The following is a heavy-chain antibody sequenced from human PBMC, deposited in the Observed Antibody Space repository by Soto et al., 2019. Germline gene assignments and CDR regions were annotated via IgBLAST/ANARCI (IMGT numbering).Heavy chain of an antibody. CDR3: ATELSRYNGSYDAFDI. D-gene: IGHD1-26*01. J-gene: IGHJ3*02. V-gene: IGHV1-69*13. CDR2: IIPIFGTA. CDR1: GGTFSSYA. Sequence: SVKVSCKASGGTFSSYAVSWVRQAPGQGLEWMGGIIPIFGTANYAQEFQGRVTITADESTSTAYMELSSLRSEDTAVYYCATELSRYNGSYDAFDIWGQGTMVTVSS.